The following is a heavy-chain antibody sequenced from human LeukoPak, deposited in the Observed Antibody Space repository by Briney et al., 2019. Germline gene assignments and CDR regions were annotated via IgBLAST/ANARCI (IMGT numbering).Heavy chain of an antibody. J-gene: IGHJ3*02. V-gene: IGHV4-59*12. CDR3: AREVNVAFDI. Sequence: SETLSLTCTVSGGSISSYYWSWIRQPPGKGLEWIGFIYDSGSTNYNPSLKSRVTISVDTSKNQFSLKLSSVTAADTAVYYCAREVNVAFDIWGQGTMVTVSS. CDR2: IYDSGST. CDR1: GGSISSYY.